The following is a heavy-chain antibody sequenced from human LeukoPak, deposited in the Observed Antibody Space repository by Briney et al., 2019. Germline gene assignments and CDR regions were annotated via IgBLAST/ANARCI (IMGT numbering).Heavy chain of an antibody. J-gene: IGHJ4*02. CDR3: ARELAAAGYRKFDY. V-gene: IGHV4-4*02. CDR1: GGSISSSNW. D-gene: IGHD6-13*01. CDR2: IYHSGST. Sequence: SETLSLTCAVSGGSISSSNWWSWVRQPPGEGLEWIGEIYHSGSTNYNPSLKSRVTISVDKSKNQFSLKLSSVTAADTAVYYCARELAAAGYRKFDYWGQGTLVTVSS.